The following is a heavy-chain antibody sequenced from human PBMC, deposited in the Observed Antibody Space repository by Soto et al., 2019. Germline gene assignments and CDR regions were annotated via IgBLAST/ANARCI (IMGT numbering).Heavy chain of an antibody. CDR1: GYTFTSYG. Sequence: QVQLVQSGTEVKKPGASVKVSCKASGYTFTSYGISWVRQARGQGPEWMGWISGYNGHTHYPQKFQGKVTMTTGTSTSTAYMELRSLRSDDTAVYYCAKADSNYAGRFSYYYMDVWGNGTLVTVSS. D-gene: IGHD4-4*01. J-gene: IGHJ6*03. V-gene: IGHV1-18*01. CDR2: ISGYNGHT. CDR3: AKADSNYAGRFSYYYMDV.